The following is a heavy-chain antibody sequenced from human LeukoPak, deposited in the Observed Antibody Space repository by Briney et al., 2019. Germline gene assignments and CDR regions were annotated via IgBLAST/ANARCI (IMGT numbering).Heavy chain of an antibody. CDR3: GRRADYHSVYGFDY. CDR2: IDPINSYT. D-gene: IGHD2-8*01. CDR1: EYTFTNYS. Sequence: GDPLDTSFQPPEYTFTNYSITWSPKMHGKGREWIRTIDPINSYTNYSPPFQADVPISADAYISIAYLQWDGLKVSDTAMYYCGRRADYHSVYGFDYWGQGTLVTVS. J-gene: IGHJ4*02. V-gene: IGHV5-10-1*01.